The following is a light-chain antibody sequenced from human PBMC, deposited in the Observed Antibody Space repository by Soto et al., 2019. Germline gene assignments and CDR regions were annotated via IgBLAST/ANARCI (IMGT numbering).Light chain of an antibody. CDR3: QQYGNSPPFT. CDR2: GAS. Sequence: EIVLTQSPGTLSLSPGERATLSCRASQSVSSSYLAWYQQKPGQAPRLLIYGASSRATDIPDRFSGSGSGTDFPLTISRLEPEDFEVYYCQQYGNSPPFTFGPGTKVDIK. J-gene: IGKJ3*01. CDR1: QSVSSSY. V-gene: IGKV3-20*01.